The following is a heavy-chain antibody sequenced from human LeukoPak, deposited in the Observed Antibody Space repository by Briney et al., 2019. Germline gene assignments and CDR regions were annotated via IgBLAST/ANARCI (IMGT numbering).Heavy chain of an antibody. V-gene: IGHV4-4*07. Sequence: SETLSLTCTVSGGSICSYYWTWIRQPAGKGLEWIGRIYTTGSTNYNPSLNSRVTMSVDTSKNQFSLKLSSVTAADTAVYYCARGRGSSSSGLGYWGQGTLVTVSS. CDR2: IYTTGST. CDR1: GGSICSYY. CDR3: ARGRGSSSSGLGY. D-gene: IGHD6-6*01. J-gene: IGHJ4*02.